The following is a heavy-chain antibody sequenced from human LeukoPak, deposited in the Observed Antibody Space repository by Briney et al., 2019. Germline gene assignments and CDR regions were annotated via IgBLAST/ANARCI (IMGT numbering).Heavy chain of an antibody. CDR3: ARDRPGFGTIESPEY. V-gene: IGHV1-18*01. D-gene: IGHD1-1*01. J-gene: IGHJ4*02. CDR1: GYTFTTYG. Sequence: GASVKVSCKASGYTFTTYGISWVRQAPGQGLEWMGWISGNNGNTRYTQKLQDRVTMTTDTSTRTAYMELRNLKSDDTAVYYCARDRPGFGTIESPEYWGQGTLVTVSS. CDR2: ISGNNGNT.